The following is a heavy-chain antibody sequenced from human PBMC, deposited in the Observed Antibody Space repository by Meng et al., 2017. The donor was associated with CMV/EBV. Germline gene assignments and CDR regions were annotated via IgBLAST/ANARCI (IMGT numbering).Heavy chain of an antibody. Sequence: SETLSLTCTVSGGSISSYYWSWIRQPPGKGLEWIGYIYYSGSTNYNPSLKSRVTISVDTSKNQFSLKLSSVTAADTAVCYCARVMIKDGEYYYYYGMDVWGQGTTVTVSS. D-gene: IGHD3-22*01. CDR3: ARVMIKDGEYYYYYGMDV. CDR1: GGSISSYY. J-gene: IGHJ6*02. V-gene: IGHV4-59*01. CDR2: IYYSGST.